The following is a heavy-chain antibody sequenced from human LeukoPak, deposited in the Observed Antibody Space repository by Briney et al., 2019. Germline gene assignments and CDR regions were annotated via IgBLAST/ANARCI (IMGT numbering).Heavy chain of an antibody. CDR1: GFTFSSYS. V-gene: IGHV3-21*01. CDR2: ISSSSSYI. Sequence: GGSLRLSCAASGFTFSSYSMNWVRQAPGKGLEWVSSISSSSSYIYYADSVKGRFTISRDNSKNTLYLQMNSLRAEDTAVYYCAKEGGTSRFDYWGQGTLVTVSA. D-gene: IGHD3/OR15-3a*01. J-gene: IGHJ4*02. CDR3: AKEGGTSRFDY.